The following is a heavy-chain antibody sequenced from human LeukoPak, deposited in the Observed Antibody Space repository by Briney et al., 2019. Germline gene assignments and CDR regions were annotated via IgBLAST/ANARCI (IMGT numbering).Heavy chain of an antibody. Sequence: GGSLRLSCAASGFTFSSYSMNWVRQAPGKGLEWVSSISSSSSYIYYADSVKGRFTISRDNAKNSLYLQMNSLRAEDTAVYYCAVIGDYYGSGSYYNGDAFDIWGQGTMVTVSS. CDR2: ISSSSSYI. D-gene: IGHD3-10*01. CDR1: GFTFSSYS. CDR3: AVIGDYYGSGSYYNGDAFDI. V-gene: IGHV3-21*01. J-gene: IGHJ3*02.